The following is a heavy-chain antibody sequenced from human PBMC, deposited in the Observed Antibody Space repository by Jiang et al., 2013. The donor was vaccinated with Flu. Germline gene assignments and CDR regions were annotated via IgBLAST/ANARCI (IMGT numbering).Heavy chain of an antibody. CDR3: AREAGYNYNWFDP. CDR2: IWYDGSNK. V-gene: IGHV3-33*01. Sequence: GVVQPGRSLRLSCAASGFTFSSYGMHWVRQAPGKGLEWVAVIWYDGSNKYYADSVKGRFTISRDNSKNTLYLQMNSLRAEDTAVYYCAREAGYNYNWFDPWGQGTLVAVSS. D-gene: IGHD1-20*01. CDR1: GFTFSSYG. J-gene: IGHJ5*02.